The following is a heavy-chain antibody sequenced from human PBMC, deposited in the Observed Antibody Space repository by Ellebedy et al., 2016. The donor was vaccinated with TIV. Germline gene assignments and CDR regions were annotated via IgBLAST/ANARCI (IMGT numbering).Heavy chain of an antibody. D-gene: IGHD1-26*01. CDR1: GLTFSTYP. CDR3: AKGGRRYYFDY. J-gene: IGHJ4*02. Sequence: GGSLRLSCAASGLTFSTYPMTWVRRAPGKGLEWVSSISSSSNYIYYADSVKGRFTITRDNAKDSLYLQMNSLRAEDTAVYYCAKGGRRYYFDYWGRGTLVTVSS. V-gene: IGHV3-21*06. CDR2: ISSSSNYI.